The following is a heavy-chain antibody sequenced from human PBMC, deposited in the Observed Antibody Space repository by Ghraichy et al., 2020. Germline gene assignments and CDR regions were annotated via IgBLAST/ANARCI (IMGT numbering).Heavy chain of an antibody. CDR2: IYTSGST. D-gene: IGHD2-15*01. CDR3: ARSRERVLWAGGYFDY. V-gene: IGHV4-4*07. CDR1: GGSISSYY. J-gene: IGHJ4*02. Sequence: SETLSLTCTVSGGSISSYYWSWIRQPAGKGLEWIGRIYTSGSTNYNPSLKSRVTMSVDTSKNQFSLKLSSVTAADTAVYYCARSRERVLWAGGYFDYWGQGTLVTVSS.